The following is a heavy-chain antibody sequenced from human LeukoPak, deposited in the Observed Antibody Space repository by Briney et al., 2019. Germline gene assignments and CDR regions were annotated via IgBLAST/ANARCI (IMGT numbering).Heavy chain of an antibody. D-gene: IGHD3-3*01. CDR1: GFTFDDYA. J-gene: IGHJ3*02. V-gene: IGHV3-9*01. Sequence: GGSLRLSCAASGFTFDDYAMDWVRQAPGEGPEGVSGISWNSGSIGYAVSVEGRFTISRDNAKNSLYLHINSLRAEDPALYYCARWSDFWGGSIWGQGTMVTVSS. CDR2: ISWNSGSI. CDR3: ARWSDFWGGSI.